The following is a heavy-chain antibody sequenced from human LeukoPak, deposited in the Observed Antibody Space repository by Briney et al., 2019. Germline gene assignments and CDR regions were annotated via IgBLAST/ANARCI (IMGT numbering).Heavy chain of an antibody. V-gene: IGHV3-21*01. CDR3: AISNWGSNY. D-gene: IGHD7-27*01. CDR1: GFTFATYT. J-gene: IGHJ4*02. Sequence: GGSLGLSCTGAGFTFATYTFNWVRQAPGKGLEWVASIGATQTYIYYADSVKGRFTVSRDNAEKSVYLQMNNLRAEDTGVYYCAISNWGSNYWGQGTLVTVSS. CDR2: IGATQTYI.